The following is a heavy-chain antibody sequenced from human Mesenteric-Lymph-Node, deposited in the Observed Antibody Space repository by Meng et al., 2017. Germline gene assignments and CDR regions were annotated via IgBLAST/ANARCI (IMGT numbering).Heavy chain of an antibody. D-gene: IGHD1-26*01. CDR1: GDSVSSKTAT. J-gene: IGHJ3*01. CDR3: ARDPPGILSVFDV. V-gene: IGHV6-1*01. CDR2: TYYRSKWFI. Sequence: SCAISGDSVSSKTATWNWIRQSPSRGLEWLGRTYYRSKWFIDYSESVKSRIVVNPDTSKNQFSLQLNSVTPEDTAVYYCARDPPGILSVFDVWGQGTLVTVSS.